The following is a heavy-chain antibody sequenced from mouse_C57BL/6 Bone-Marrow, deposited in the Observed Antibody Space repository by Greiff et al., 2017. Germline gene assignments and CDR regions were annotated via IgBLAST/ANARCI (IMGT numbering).Heavy chain of an antibody. D-gene: IGHD2-4*01. CDR3: ARDIYYDYDDWFAY. CDR2: IYPGSGST. J-gene: IGHJ3*01. Sequence: QVQLQQPGAELVKPGASVKMSCKASGYTFTSYWITWVKQRPGQGLEWIGDIYPGSGSTNYNETFKSKATLTVNTSSSTAYMQLSSLTSEDSAVYYGARDIYYDYDDWFAYWGQGTLVTVSA. CDR1: GYTFTSYW. V-gene: IGHV1-55*01.